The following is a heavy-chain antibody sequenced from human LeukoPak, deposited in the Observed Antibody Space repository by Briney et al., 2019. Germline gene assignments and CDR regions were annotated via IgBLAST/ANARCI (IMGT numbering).Heavy chain of an antibody. D-gene: IGHD2-21*01. J-gene: IGHJ6*03. Sequence: PGGSLSLSCAAPGFTFNSYRMNWVRQATGKGLEWVSSISSSTSYIYYADSVKGRFTISRDNAKNSLYLQMNSLRAEDTAFYYCARAVVINFYYYYMDVWGKGTTVTVSS. V-gene: IGHV3-21*04. CDR2: ISSSTSYI. CDR1: GFTFNSYR. CDR3: ARAVVINFYYYYMDV.